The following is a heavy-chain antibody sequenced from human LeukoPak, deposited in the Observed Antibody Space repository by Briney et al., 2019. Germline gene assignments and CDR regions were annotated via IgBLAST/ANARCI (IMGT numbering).Heavy chain of an antibody. J-gene: IGHJ4*02. CDR3: ARVSYQEGVDY. Sequence: IPSQTLSLTCTVSGGSINGGNYYWTWLRQPAGKGLEWIGRISPSGSTNHNPSLTSRVTISVDTSKNQFSLKLNFVTAADTAVYYCARVSYQEGVDYWGQGTLVTVSS. D-gene: IGHD2-2*01. V-gene: IGHV4-61*02. CDR1: GGSINGGNYY. CDR2: ISPSGST.